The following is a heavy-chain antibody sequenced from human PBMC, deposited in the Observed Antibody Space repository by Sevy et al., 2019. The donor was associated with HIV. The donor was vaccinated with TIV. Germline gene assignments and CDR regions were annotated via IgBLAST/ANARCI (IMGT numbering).Heavy chain of an antibody. J-gene: IGHJ6*02. Sequence: SETLSLTYTVSGGSISSGDYYWSWIRQPPGKGLEWIGYIYYSGSTYYNPSLKSRVTISVDTSKNQFSLKLSSVTAADTAVYYCARARFTLSPSGITMVRAYGMDVWGQGTTVTVSS. CDR3: ARARFTLSPSGITMVRAYGMDV. D-gene: IGHD3-10*01. CDR2: IYYSGST. CDR1: GGSISSGDYY. V-gene: IGHV4-30-4*01.